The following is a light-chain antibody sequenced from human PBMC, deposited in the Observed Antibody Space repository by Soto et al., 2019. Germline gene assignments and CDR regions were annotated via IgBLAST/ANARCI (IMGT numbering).Light chain of an antibody. CDR1: GSNVGASYD. Sequence: QSVLTQPPSVSGAPGQTITMSCTGSGSNVGASYDVHWYQVLPGAGPRLLIYKNNNRPSEVPDRFSGSKSGTSASLAITGLRAEDEADYYCQSYDNILSGPLFGGGTKVTVL. CDR3: QSYDNILSGPL. J-gene: IGLJ3*02. CDR2: KNN. V-gene: IGLV1-40*01.